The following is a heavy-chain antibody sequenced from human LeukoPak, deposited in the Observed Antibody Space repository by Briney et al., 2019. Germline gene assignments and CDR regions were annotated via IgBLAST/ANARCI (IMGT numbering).Heavy chain of an antibody. D-gene: IGHD2-15*01. V-gene: IGHV3-15*01. J-gene: IGHJ4*02. CDR3: TTDWKGYCSGGSCFDSDY. Sequence: GGSLRLSCAASGFTFSNAWMSWVRQAPGKGLEWVGRIKSKTDGGTTDYAAPVKGRFTISRDDSKNTLYLQMNSLKTEDTAVFYCTTDWKGYCSGGSCFDSDYWGQGTLVTVSS. CDR1: GFTFSNAW. CDR2: IKSKTDGGTT.